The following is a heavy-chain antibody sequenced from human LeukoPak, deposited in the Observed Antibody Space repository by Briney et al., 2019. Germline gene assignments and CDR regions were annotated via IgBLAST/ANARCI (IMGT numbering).Heavy chain of an antibody. CDR1: GGTFSSYA. V-gene: IGHV1-69*01. J-gene: IGHJ5*02. Sequence: SVKVSCKASGGTFSSYAISWVRQAPGQGLEWMGGIIPIFGTANYAQKFQGRVTITADESTSTAYMELSSLRSEDTAVYYCARDPNGGNFRSKWFDPWGQGTLVTVSS. D-gene: IGHD4-23*01. CDR3: ARDPNGGNFRSKWFDP. CDR2: IIPIFGTA.